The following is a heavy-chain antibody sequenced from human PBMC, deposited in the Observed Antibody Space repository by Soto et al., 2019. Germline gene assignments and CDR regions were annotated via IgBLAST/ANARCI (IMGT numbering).Heavy chain of an antibody. D-gene: IGHD3-10*01. V-gene: IGHV1-2*04. CDR3: ARDHRGLGEKPNWFDP. CDR2: INPNSGGK. J-gene: IGHJ5*02. Sequence: ASVKVSCKASGYTFTGYYMHWVRQAPGQGLEWMGWINPNSGGKTYAQKFQGWVTMTRDTTFSTAYMELSRLRSDDTAVDYCARDHRGLGEKPNWFDPWGQGTLVTVSS. CDR1: GYTFTGYY.